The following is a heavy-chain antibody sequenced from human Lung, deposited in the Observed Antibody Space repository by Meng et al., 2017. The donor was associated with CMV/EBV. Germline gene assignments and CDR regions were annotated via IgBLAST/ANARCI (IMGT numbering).Heavy chain of an antibody. J-gene: IGHJ4*02. V-gene: IGHV2-26*01. CDR3: ARMVVEGHCSSTSCPEYYFDY. D-gene: IGHD2-2*01. CDR2: IFSNDEK. Sequence: SGXXLAXPTDTLTLTCTVPGFSLSNARVGVSWIRQPPGKALEWLAHIFSNDEKSYSTSLKSRFTISKDTSKSQVVLTMTNLDHVDTATYYCARMVVEGHCSSTSCPEYYFDYXGQGTLVTVSS. CDR1: GFSLSNARVG.